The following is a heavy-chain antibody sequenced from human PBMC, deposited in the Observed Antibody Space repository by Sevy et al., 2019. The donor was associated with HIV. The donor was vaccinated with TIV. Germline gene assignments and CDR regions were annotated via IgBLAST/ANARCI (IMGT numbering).Heavy chain of an antibody. V-gene: IGHV1-24*01. CDR2: FDPEDGET. CDR3: ATTKDYYDNSGDPFDY. Sequence: ASVKVSCKDSGYTLTKLSMHWVRQAPGKGLEWMGSFDPEDGETIHAQRFQGRLSMTEDTSTETAYMELSSLSSEDTAVYYCATTKDYYDNSGDPFDYWGQGSLVTVSS. D-gene: IGHD3-22*01. J-gene: IGHJ4*02. CDR1: GYTLTKLS.